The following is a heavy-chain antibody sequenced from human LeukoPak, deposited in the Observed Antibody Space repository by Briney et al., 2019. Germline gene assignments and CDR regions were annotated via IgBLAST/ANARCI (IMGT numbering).Heavy chain of an antibody. CDR1: GYTFTSYG. D-gene: IGHD3-3*01. CDR2: ISAYNGNT. Sequence: GASVKVSCKASGYTFTSYGISWVRQAPGQGLEWMGWISAYNGNTNYAQKLQGRVTMTTDTSTSTAYMELRSLRSDDTAVYYCARAYHYDFWSGYPDYYYYGMDVWGHGTTVTVSS. V-gene: IGHV1-18*01. CDR3: ARAYHYDFWSGYPDYYYYGMDV. J-gene: IGHJ6*02.